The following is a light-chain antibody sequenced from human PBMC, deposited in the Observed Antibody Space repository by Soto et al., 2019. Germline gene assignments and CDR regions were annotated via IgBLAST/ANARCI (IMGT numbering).Light chain of an antibody. CDR1: SSDVGSYNL. CDR3: CSYAGSSTFV. J-gene: IGLJ2*01. CDR2: EGS. Sequence: QSVLTQPASVSGSPGQSITISCTGTSSDVGSYNLVSWYQQHPGKAPKLMIYEGSKRPSGVSNRFSGSKSGNTASLTISGLQAEDVADYYCCSYAGSSTFVFGGGTKLTVL. V-gene: IGLV2-23*03.